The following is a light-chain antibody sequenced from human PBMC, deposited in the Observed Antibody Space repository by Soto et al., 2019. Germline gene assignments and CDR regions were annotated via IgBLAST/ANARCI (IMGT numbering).Light chain of an antibody. V-gene: IGKV3-20*01. Sequence: EIVLTQSQGTLSLSPGERATLSCRASQSVGSNYLAWYQQKPGQGPRILIFGASGRATGIPDRFSGSGSGTEFTLTISSLQPDDFATYYCQHYNSYSEAFGQGTKV. CDR1: QSVGSNY. CDR2: GAS. CDR3: QHYNSYSEA. J-gene: IGKJ1*01.